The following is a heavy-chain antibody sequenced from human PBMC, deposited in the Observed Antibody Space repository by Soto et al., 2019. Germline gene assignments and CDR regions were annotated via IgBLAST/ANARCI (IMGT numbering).Heavy chain of an antibody. CDR3: ARDETDSSGYPANDY. J-gene: IGHJ4*02. CDR1: GFTFSSYA. D-gene: IGHD3-22*01. CDR2: ISYDGSNK. Sequence: PGGSLRLSCAASGFTFSSYAMHWVRQAPGKGLEWVAVISYDGSNKYYADSVKGRFTISRDNSKDTLYLQMNSLRAEDTAVYYCARDETDSSGYPANDYWGQGTLVTVSS. V-gene: IGHV3-30-3*01.